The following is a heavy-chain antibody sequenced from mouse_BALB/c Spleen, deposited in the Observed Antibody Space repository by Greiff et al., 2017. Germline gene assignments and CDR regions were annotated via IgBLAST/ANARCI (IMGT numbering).Heavy chain of an antibody. Sequence: EVKLVESGGGLVKPGGSLKLSCAASGFTFSSYAMSWVRQTPEKRLEWVASISSGGSTYYPDSVKGRFTISRDNARNILYLQMSSLRSEDTAMYYCARGEYDYYFDYWGQGTTLTVSS. V-gene: IGHV5-6-5*01. CDR3: ARGEYDYYFDY. D-gene: IGHD2-14*01. CDR1: GFTFSSYA. CDR2: ISSGGST. J-gene: IGHJ2*01.